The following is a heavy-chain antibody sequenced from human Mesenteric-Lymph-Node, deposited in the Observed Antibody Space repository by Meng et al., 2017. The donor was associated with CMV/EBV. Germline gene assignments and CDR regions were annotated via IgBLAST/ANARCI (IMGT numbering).Heavy chain of an antibody. CDR2: SSAYNGDT. D-gene: IGHD3-3*01. V-gene: IGHV1-18*01. CDR3: ARGGGDFWSGYYPNYYYGMDV. CDR1: GGTFSSYA. Sequence: ASVKVSCKASGGTFSSYAISWVRQAPGQGLEWMGWSSAYNGDTNYPQKLQGRVTMTTDTSTTTAYMELRSLRSDDTAVYYCARGGGDFWSGYYPNYYYGMDVWGQGTTVTVSS. J-gene: IGHJ6*02.